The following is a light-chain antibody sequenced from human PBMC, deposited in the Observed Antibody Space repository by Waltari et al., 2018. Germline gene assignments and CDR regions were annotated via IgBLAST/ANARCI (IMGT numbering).Light chain of an antibody. CDR2: KDI. CDR3: QSADSSGTRV. V-gene: IGLV3-25*03. CDR1: ALPKQY. Sequence: SYELTQPPSASAAPGQTARITCSGDALPKQYAYWYHQKPGQAPVLVIYKDIERPSGIPERFSGSSSGTTVTLTISGGQAEDEADYYCQSADSSGTRVFGGGTKLTVL. J-gene: IGLJ3*02.